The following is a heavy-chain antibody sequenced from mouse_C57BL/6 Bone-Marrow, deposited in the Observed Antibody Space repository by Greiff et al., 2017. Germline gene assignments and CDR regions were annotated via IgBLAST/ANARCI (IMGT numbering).Heavy chain of an antibody. CDR1: GYTFTSYW. CDR3: ARDDSLYFDV. D-gene: IGHD2-4*01. Sequence: VQLQQPGAELVKPGASVKLSCKASGYTFTSYWMQWVKQRPGQGLEWIGEIDPSDSYTNYNQKFKGKATLTVDTSSSTAYMQLSSLSSEDSAVYYCARDDSLYFDVWGTGTTVTVSS. V-gene: IGHV1-50*01. CDR2: IDPSDSYT. J-gene: IGHJ1*03.